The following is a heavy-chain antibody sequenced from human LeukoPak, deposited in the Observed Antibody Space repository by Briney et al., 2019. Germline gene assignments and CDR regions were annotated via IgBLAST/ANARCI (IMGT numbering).Heavy chain of an antibody. V-gene: IGHV3-48*03. CDR3: VDVGVTMIGGV. Sequence: PGGSLRLSCAASGFTFSSYEMNWVRQAPGKGLEWVSYISSSGSTIYYADSVKGRFTISRDNAKNSLYLQMNTRRAEDTAVYYCVDVGVTMIGGVWGKGTTVTISS. J-gene: IGHJ6*04. CDR2: ISSSGSTI. D-gene: IGHD3-10*02. CDR1: GFTFSSYE.